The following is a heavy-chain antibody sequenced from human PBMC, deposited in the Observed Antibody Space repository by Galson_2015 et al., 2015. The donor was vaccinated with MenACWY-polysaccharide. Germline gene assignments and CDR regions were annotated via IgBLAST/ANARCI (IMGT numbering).Heavy chain of an antibody. J-gene: IGHJ6*02. CDR2: LTTNPGNP. Sequence: SVKVSCKASGYTFTSYAMNWVRQAPGQGLEWMGWLTTNPGNPTYAQGSTGRFVFSLDTSVSTAYLQISSLKAEDTAVYYCAREGGDYVLGGMDVWGQGTTVTVSS. D-gene: IGHD4-17*01. V-gene: IGHV7-4-1*02. CDR1: GYTFTSYA. CDR3: AREGGDYVLGGMDV.